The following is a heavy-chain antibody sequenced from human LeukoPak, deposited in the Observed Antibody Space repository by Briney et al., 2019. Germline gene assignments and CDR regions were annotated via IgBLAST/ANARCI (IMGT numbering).Heavy chain of an antibody. Sequence: GGSLRLSCAASGFTFSSYSMNWVRQAPGKGLEWVSSISSSSSYIYYADSVKGRFTISRDNAKNSLYLQMNSLRAEDTTVYYCARGVPDRDAFDIWGQGTMVTVSS. J-gene: IGHJ3*02. CDR3: ARGVPDRDAFDI. CDR2: ISSSSSYI. V-gene: IGHV3-21*01. CDR1: GFTFSSYS.